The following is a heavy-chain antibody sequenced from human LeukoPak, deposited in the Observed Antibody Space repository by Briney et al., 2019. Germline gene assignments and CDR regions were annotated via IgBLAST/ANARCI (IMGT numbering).Heavy chain of an antibody. CDR3: ARGPAVGSGWSPDL. V-gene: IGHV3-48*03. J-gene: IGHJ5*02. CDR2: ITSSGSTV. CDR1: GFTFKNYE. Sequence: PGGSLRPSCAASGFTFKNYEMNWVRQASGKGLEWVSYITSSGSTVYYADSVKGRFTISRDNAKNSLYLQMNSLRAEDTALYYCARGPAVGSGWSPDLWGQGTLVTVSS. D-gene: IGHD6-19*01.